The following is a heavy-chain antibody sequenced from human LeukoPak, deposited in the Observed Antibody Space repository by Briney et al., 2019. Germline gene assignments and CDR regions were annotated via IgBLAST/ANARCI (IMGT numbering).Heavy chain of an antibody. D-gene: IGHD4-17*01. J-gene: IGHJ4*02. CDR3: ARATQSAWYGYYFDY. CDR1: GYTFTSYD. Sequence: ASVKVSCKASGYTFTSYDINWVRQATGQGLEWMGWINPNSGGTNYAQKFQGRVTMTRDTSISTAYMELSGLRSDDTAVYYCARATQSAWYGYYFDYWGQGTLVTVSS. V-gene: IGHV1-2*02. CDR2: INPNSGGT.